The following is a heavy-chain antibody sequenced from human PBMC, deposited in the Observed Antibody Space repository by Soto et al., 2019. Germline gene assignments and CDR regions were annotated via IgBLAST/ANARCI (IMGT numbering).Heavy chain of an antibody. J-gene: IGHJ5*02. CDR3: ARKTGGWFDP. CDR2: IYYSGST. CDR1: GGSISSYY. Sequence: SETLSLTCTVSGGSISSYYWSWIRQPPGKGLEWIGYIYYSGSTNYNPSLKSRVTISVDTSKNQFSLKLSSVTAADTAEYYGARKTGGWFDPWGQGTMVTVSS. D-gene: IGHD3-10*01. V-gene: IGHV4-59*01.